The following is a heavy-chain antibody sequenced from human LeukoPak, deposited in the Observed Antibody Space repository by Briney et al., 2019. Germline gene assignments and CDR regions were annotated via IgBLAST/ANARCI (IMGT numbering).Heavy chain of an antibody. CDR2: ISGSGGSA. V-gene: IGHV3-23*01. Sequence: PGGSLRLSCAASGFAFSTYDMGWVRQAPGKGLEWVSVISGSGGSAYYADSVKGRFTISRDNSKNTLYLQMNSLRAEDTAVYYCAKDHRVVDIVATMSFDYWGQGTLVTVSS. CDR1: GFAFSTYD. J-gene: IGHJ4*02. D-gene: IGHD5-12*01. CDR3: AKDHRVVDIVATMSFDY.